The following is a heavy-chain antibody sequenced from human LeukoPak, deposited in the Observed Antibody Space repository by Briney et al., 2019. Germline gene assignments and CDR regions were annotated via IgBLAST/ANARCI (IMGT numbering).Heavy chain of an antibody. J-gene: IGHJ4*02. CDR2: ISSSSTI. V-gene: IGHV3-48*01. D-gene: IGHD4-17*01. CDR1: GFTFSSYS. CDR3: ARASHDYGDSDFDY. Sequence: PGGSLRLSCAASGFTFSSYSMNWVRQAPGKGLEWVSYISSSSTIYYADSVKGRFTISRDNAKNSLYLQMNSLRAEDTAVYYCARASHDYGDSDFDYWGQGTLVTVSS.